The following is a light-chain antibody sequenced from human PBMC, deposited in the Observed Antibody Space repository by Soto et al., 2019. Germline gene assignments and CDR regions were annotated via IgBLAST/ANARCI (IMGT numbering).Light chain of an antibody. CDR1: SSDVGGYNY. Sequence: QSALTQPPSASGSPGQSVTISCTGTSSDVGGYNYVSWYQQHPGNAPKLMIYEVSKWPSGVPDRFSGSKSGNTASLTVSGLQAEDEADYYCSSYAGSNNVVFGGGTQLTVL. CDR3: SSYAGSNNVV. CDR2: EVS. V-gene: IGLV2-8*01. J-gene: IGLJ2*01.